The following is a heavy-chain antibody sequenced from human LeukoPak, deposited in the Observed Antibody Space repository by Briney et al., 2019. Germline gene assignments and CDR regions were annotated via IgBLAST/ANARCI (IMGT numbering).Heavy chain of an antibody. CDR3: ARDPSIGLAGVYFDY. J-gene: IGHJ4*02. D-gene: IGHD6-19*01. CDR2: IWYDGSNK. V-gene: IGHV3-33*01. Sequence: GGSLRLSRAASGFTFRNYGMHWVREAPGKGLEGVAIIWYDGSNKYYADSVKGRFTISRDDSKNTLYLQMNSLRAEDTAVYYCARDPSIGLAGVYFDYWGQGALVTVSS. CDR1: GFTFRNYG.